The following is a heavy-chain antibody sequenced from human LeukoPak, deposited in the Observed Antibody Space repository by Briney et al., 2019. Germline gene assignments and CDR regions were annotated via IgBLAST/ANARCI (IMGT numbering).Heavy chain of an antibody. CDR1: GFTFSDHY. J-gene: IGHJ6*03. D-gene: IGHD6-6*01. Sequence: GGSLRLSCAASGFTFSDHYMSWIRQAPGKGVGWVSYISNSGRTIYYADSVKGRFTISRGNAENSLYLQMNSLRAEDTAVYFCARVIATRPHYHYYMDIWGKGTTVTVSS. CDR2: ISNSGRTI. V-gene: IGHV3-11*04. CDR3: ARVIATRPHYHYYMDI.